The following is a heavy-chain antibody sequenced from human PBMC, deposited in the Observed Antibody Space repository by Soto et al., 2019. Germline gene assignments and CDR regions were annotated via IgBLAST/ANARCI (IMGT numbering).Heavy chain of an antibody. CDR1: GFSLSTRGVG. J-gene: IGHJ4*02. CDR3: APRPLPYGHYFGY. Sequence: QITLKESGPMLVKPTETLTLTCTFSGFSLSTRGVGVGWIRQPPGKALEWLALIYWDDDKRYSPPLESRVTTTKSTPKNQAVLTLPNLVPVDTATYYCAPRPLPYGHYFGYWGQGALGTVSS. CDR2: IYWDDDK. V-gene: IGHV2-5*02. D-gene: IGHD4-17*01.